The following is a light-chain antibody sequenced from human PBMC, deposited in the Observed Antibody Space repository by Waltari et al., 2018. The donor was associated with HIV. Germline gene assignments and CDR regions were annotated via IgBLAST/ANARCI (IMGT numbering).Light chain of an antibody. Sequence: QSALTQPASVSGSPGQSITISCTATSSDVGGYNYVSWYQQHPGKAPKLMIYDVSNRPAGVSNRFSGSKSGNTASLTISGLQAEDEADYYCSSYTISSTLVFGGGTKLTVL. J-gene: IGLJ2*01. CDR2: DVS. CDR1: SSDVGGYNY. V-gene: IGLV2-14*01. CDR3: SSYTISSTLV.